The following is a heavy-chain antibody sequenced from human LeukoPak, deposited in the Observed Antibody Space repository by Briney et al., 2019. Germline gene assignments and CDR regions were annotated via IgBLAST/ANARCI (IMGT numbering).Heavy chain of an antibody. D-gene: IGHD6-13*01. CDR1: GGSISSGGYY. CDR3: ATPKDSSSWTGTYFDY. CDR2: IYYSGST. J-gene: IGHJ4*02. Sequence: PSETLSLTCTVSGGSISSGGYYWSWIRQHPGKGLEWIGYIYYSGSTYYNPSLKSRVTISVDTSKNQFSLKLSSVTAADTAVYYCATPKDSSSWTGTYFDYWGQGTLVTVSS. V-gene: IGHV4-31*03.